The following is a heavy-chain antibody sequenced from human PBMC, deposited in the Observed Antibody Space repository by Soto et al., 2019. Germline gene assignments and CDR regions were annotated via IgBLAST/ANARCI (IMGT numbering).Heavy chain of an antibody. Sequence: ASVQVSCKASGHTFTNYGISCVRQAPGQGLEWMGWISADNGNTNYAQKLRGRVTMTTDTSTSTAYMELRSLRSDDTAVYYCARRGVLPDYWGQGTLVTFSS. D-gene: IGHD3-10*01. V-gene: IGHV1-18*01. CDR1: GHTFTNYG. CDR3: ARRGVLPDY. J-gene: IGHJ4*02. CDR2: ISADNGNT.